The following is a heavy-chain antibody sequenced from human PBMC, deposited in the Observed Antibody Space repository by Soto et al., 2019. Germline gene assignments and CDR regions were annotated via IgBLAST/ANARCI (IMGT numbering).Heavy chain of an antibody. CDR3: ARVMFITMIVVDHFDY. D-gene: IGHD3-22*01. V-gene: IGHV1-18*01. J-gene: IGHJ4*02. Sequence: VQLVQSGAEVKKPGASVKVSCKASGYTFTSYGISWVRQAPGQGLEWMGWISAYNGNTNYAQKLQGRVTMTTDTYTSTAYMELRSLRSDDTAVYYCARVMFITMIVVDHFDYWGQGTLVTVSS. CDR1: GYTFTSYG. CDR2: ISAYNGNT.